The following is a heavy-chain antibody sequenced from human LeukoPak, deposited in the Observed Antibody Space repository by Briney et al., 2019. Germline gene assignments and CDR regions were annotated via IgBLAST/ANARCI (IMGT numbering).Heavy chain of an antibody. CDR3: ARHGTYYYDSSGYYWDYYYYGMDV. V-gene: IGHV4-59*08. CDR1: GGSISTYY. D-gene: IGHD3-22*01. Sequence: SETLSLTCTVSGGSISTYYWSWIRQPPGKGLVWIGYIYYSGSTNYNPSLKSRVTISVDTSKNQFSLKLSSVTAADTAVYYCARHGTYYYDSSGYYWDYYYYGMDVWAKGPRSPPP. CDR2: IYYSGST. J-gene: IGHJ6*02.